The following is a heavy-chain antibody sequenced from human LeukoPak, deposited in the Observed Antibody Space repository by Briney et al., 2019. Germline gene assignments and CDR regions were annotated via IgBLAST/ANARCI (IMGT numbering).Heavy chain of an antibody. CDR3: ARPVTARGGSGWPQHIDY. D-gene: IGHD6-19*01. J-gene: IGHJ4*02. CDR2: IYSSGNT. Sequence: SETLSLTCTVSGGSIISNYWSWIRQPPEKGLEWIGYIYSSGNTNYNPSLKSRVVMSVDTSKNQLSLKLSSVTTADTAVYYCARPVTARGGSGWPQHIDYWGQGTLVSVS. V-gene: IGHV4-59*08. CDR1: GGSIISNY.